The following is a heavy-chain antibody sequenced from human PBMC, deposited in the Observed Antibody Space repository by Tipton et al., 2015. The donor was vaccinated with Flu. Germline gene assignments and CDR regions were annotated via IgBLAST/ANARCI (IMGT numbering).Heavy chain of an antibody. V-gene: IGHV5-51*01. Sequence: MQLVQSGAEVKKAGESLKISCKGSGYSFTTYWIGWVRQMPGKGLEWMGIIYPGDSDTRYSPSFQGQVTISADKSINTAYLQWSRLKAPDTAIYYCARRSLRPNNRWFDPWGQGTLVTVSS. J-gene: IGHJ5*02. CDR3: ARRSLRPNNRWFDP. CDR2: IYPGDSDT. CDR1: GYSFTTYW. D-gene: IGHD1/OR15-1a*01.